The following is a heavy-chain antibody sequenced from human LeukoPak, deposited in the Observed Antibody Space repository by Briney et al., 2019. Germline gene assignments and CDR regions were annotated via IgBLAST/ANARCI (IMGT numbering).Heavy chain of an antibody. CDR3: ARVGSGSKIHYYYYYMDV. J-gene: IGHJ6*03. D-gene: IGHD1-26*01. Sequence: SQTLSLTCSVSGRSMSSGSYHWSWIRQPAGKGVEWIGRIYTSGSTNYNPSLKSRVIISVDTSKNQFSLKLSSVTAADTAVYYCARVGSGSKIHYYYYYMDVWGKGTTVTVSS. CDR2: IYTSGST. CDR1: GRSMSSGSYH. V-gene: IGHV4-61*02.